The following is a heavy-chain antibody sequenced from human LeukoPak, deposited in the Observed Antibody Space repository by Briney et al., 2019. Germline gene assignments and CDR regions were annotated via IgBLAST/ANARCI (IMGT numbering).Heavy chain of an antibody. CDR1: GGTFSSYA. J-gene: IGHJ4*02. CDR2: IIPIFGTA. Sequence: ASVKVSCKASGGTFSSYAISWVRQAPGQGLEWMGGIIPIFGTANCAQKFQGRVTITADESTSTAYMELSSLRSEDTAVYYCARELTYYDFWSGYLSFDYWGQGTLVTVSS. V-gene: IGHV1-69*13. CDR3: ARELTYYDFWSGYLSFDY. D-gene: IGHD3-3*01.